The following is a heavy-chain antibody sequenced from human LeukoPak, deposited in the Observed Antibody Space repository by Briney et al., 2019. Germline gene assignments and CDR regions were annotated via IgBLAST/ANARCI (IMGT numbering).Heavy chain of an antibody. V-gene: IGHV1-69*05. D-gene: IGHD2-2*02. Sequence: SVKVSCKASGGTFGSYAISWVRQAPGQGLEWMGGIIPIFGTANYAQKFQGRVTITTDESTSTAYMELSSLRSEDTAVYYCARGPIVVVPAAIPDYYYYYMDVWGKGTTVTVSS. CDR2: IIPIFGTA. CDR3: ARGPIVVVPAAIPDYYYYYMDV. CDR1: GGTFGSYA. J-gene: IGHJ6*03.